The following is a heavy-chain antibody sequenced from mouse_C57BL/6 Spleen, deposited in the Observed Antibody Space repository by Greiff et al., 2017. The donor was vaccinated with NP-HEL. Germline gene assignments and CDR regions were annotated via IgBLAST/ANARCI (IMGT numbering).Heavy chain of an antibody. CDR3: ARRSGYDYDERGYYAMDY. CDR2: INPSSGYS. J-gene: IGHJ4*01. CDR1: GYTFTSYT. V-gene: IGHV1-4*01. Sequence: QVQLQQSGAELARPGASVKMSCKASGYTFTSYTMHWVKQRPGQGLEWIGYINPSSGYSKYTPKFKDKATLTADKSSSTAYMQLSSLTSEDSAVYYCARRSGYDYDERGYYAMDYWGQGTSVTVSS. D-gene: IGHD2-4*01.